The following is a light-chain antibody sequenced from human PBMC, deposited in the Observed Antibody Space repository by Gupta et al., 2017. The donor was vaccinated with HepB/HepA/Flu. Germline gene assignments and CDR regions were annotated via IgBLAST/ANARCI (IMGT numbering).Light chain of an antibody. Sequence: ITCRASQDISSWLAWYQQKPGKAPDLLIYAASSLQSGVPSRFSGSGSGTDFRLTISSLQPEDFATYFCQQSNIFPLTFGGGTKVEIK. CDR1: QDISSW. CDR3: QQSNIFPLT. CDR2: AAS. V-gene: IGKV1-12*01. J-gene: IGKJ4*01.